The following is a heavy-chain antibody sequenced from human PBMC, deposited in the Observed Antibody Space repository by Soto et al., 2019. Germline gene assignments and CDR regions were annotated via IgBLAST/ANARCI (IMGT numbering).Heavy chain of an antibody. CDR3: ARAGRPDSGASCDIHMVCYYYGMAV. D-gene: IGHD2-15*01. CDR1: GGSFSGYY. V-gene: IGHV4-34*01. J-gene: IGHJ6*02. Sequence: SETLSLTGSVYGGSFSGYYCSWIRQPPGKGLEWIGEINHSGSTNYNPSLKSRVTISVDTSKNQFSLKLSSVTAADTAVYYCARAGRPDSGASCDIHMVCYYYGMAVWGQGTSVTVSS. CDR2: INHSGST.